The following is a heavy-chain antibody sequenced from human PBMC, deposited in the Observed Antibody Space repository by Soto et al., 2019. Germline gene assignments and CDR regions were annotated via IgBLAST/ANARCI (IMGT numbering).Heavy chain of an antibody. CDR2: IIPIFGTA. CDR3: ATGPFRRPGHYYGMDV. Sequence: VKXXCKXXXGXXSSXAXXWVXQAPXQGLEWMGGIIPIFGTANYAQKFQGRVTITADESTSTAYMELSSLRSEDTAVYYCATGPFRRPGHYYGMDVWGQGTTVTVSS. J-gene: IGHJ6*02. CDR1: XGXXSSXA. V-gene: IGHV1-69*13.